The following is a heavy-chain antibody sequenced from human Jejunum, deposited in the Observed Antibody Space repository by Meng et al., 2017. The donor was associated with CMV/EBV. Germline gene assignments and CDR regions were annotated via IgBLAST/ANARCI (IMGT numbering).Heavy chain of an antibody. CDR3: ARGAVGYRDSWLTFDY. V-gene: IGHV3-30-3*01. CDR1: SAYA. J-gene: IGHJ4*02. Sequence: SAYAIHWVRPGPGKGLEWVALISNDRITKKYYVGSVKGRFTISRDNSENTVYLQMNKLRAEDTAVYYCARGAVGYRDSWLTFDYWGQGTLVTVSS. CDR2: ISNDRITKK. D-gene: IGHD6-13*01.